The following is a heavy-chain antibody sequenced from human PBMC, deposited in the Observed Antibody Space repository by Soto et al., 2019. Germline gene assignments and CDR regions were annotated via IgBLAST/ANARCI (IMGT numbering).Heavy chain of an antibody. CDR1: GFTFSSYS. CDR3: ARDHSILRLLRY. Sequence: PGGSLRLSCAASGFTFSSYSMNWVRQAPGQGLEWISYINSDSSVTNYADSVKGRVTISRDNAKDSLYLQMNSLRDEDTAVYYCARDHSILRLLRYWRPGTRGAV. J-gene: IGHJ4*02. D-gene: IGHD2-21*01. V-gene: IGHV3-48*02. CDR2: INSDSSVT.